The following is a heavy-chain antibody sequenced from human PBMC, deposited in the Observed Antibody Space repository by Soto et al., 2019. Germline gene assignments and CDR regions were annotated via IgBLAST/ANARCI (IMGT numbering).Heavy chain of an antibody. Sequence: SVKVSCKASGGTFSSYAISWVRQAPGQGLEWMGGIIPIFGTANYAQKFQGRVTITADESTSTAYMELSSLRSEDTAVYYCARQGGAMASDAFDIWGQGTMVTVSS. CDR1: GGTFSSYA. V-gene: IGHV1-69*13. D-gene: IGHD5-18*01. CDR3: ARQGGAMASDAFDI. J-gene: IGHJ3*02. CDR2: IIPIFGTA.